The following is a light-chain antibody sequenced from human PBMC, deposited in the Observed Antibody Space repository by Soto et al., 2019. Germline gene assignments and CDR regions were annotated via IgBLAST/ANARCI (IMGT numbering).Light chain of an antibody. Sequence: DIQMTQSPSTLSASVGDRVTITCRASQSISSGLAWYQQKPGKAPKLLIYKASSLESGVPSRFSGSGSGTEFTLTISSLQPXXFATYYCQQYNSPMYTFGQGTKLQIK. CDR1: QSISSG. CDR2: KAS. V-gene: IGKV1-5*03. CDR3: QQYNSPMYT. J-gene: IGKJ2*01.